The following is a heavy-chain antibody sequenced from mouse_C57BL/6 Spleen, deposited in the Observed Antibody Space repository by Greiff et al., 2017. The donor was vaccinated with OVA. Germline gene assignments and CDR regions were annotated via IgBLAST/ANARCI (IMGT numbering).Heavy chain of an antibody. CDR2: IDPETGGT. J-gene: IGHJ4*01. CDR3: TRWGSYGNYVEMDY. Sequence: QVQLQQSGAELVRPGASVTLSCKASGYTFTDYEMHWVKQTPVHGLEWIGAIDPETGGTAYNQKFKGKAILTADKSSSTAYMELRSLTSEDSAVYYCTRWGSYGNYVEMDYWGQGTSVTVSS. V-gene: IGHV1-15*01. CDR1: GYTFTDYE. D-gene: IGHD2-1*01.